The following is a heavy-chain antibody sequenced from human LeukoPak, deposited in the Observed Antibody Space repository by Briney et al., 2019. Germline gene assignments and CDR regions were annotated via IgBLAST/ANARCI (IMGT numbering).Heavy chain of an antibody. Sequence: SGGSLRLSCAASAFTFSNYWMSWVRQAPGKGLEWVANINQDGSEIYYVDSVKGRFTISRDNAKNSLYLQMNNLRVEDTAVYYCARAGYTSGYDYWGQGTLVTVSS. CDR1: AFTFSNYW. J-gene: IGHJ4*02. D-gene: IGHD6-19*01. V-gene: IGHV3-7*01. CDR3: ARAGYTSGYDY. CDR2: INQDGSEI.